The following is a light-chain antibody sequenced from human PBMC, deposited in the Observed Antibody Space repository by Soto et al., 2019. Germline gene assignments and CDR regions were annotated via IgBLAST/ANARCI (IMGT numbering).Light chain of an antibody. J-gene: IGKJ1*01. CDR1: QSISSW. CDR3: QQYTSWT. CDR2: DAS. Sequence: DIQMTQSPSTLSASVGDRVTITCRASQSISSWLAWYQQKPGKAPKLLIYDASRLESGVPSRFSGSGSGTEFTLTISSLQPDDFATYYCQQYTSWTFGQGTKVEIK. V-gene: IGKV1-5*01.